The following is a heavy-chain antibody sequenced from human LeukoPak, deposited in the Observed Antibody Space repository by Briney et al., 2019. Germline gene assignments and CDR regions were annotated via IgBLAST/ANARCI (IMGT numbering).Heavy chain of an antibody. CDR1: GYTFTSYG. CDR3: ARDTGVYDSSGYYTPGGHYYGMDV. CDR2: ISAYNGNT. D-gene: IGHD3-22*01. J-gene: IGHJ6*02. Sequence: ASVKVSCKASGYTFTSYGISWVRQAPGQGLEWMGWISAYNGNTNYAQKLQGRVTVTTDTSTSTAYMELRSLRSDDTAVYYCARDTGVYDSSGYYTPGGHYYGMDVWGQGTTVTVSS. V-gene: IGHV1-18*01.